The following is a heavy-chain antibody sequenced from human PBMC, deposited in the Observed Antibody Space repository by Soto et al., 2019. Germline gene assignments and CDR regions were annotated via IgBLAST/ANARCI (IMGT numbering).Heavy chain of an antibody. Sequence: GGSLRLSCAASGFTFSSYAMSWVRQAPGKGLEWVSASSCSGGSTYYVDSVKVRLAISRDNSKNTLYLQMNSLRAEDTAVHYCAKHLRKAGRRLYYYMDVWGKGTTVTVSS. CDR2: SSCSGGST. V-gene: IGHV3-23*01. CDR1: GFTFSSYA. J-gene: IGHJ6*03. CDR3: AKHLRKAGRRLYYYMDV. D-gene: IGHD6-19*01.